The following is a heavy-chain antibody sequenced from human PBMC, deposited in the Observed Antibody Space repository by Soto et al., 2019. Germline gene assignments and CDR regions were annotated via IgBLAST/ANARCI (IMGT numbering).Heavy chain of an antibody. V-gene: IGHV1-69*13. J-gene: IGHJ6*02. CDR2: IIPIFGTA. D-gene: IGHD2-15*01. Sequence: GASVKVSCKASGGTFSSYAISWVRQAPGQGLEWMGGIIPIFGTANYAQKFQGRVTITADESTSTAYMELSSLRSEDTAVYYCASRPSDDVGYCSGGSCYDYYGMDVWGQGTTVTVSS. CDR3: ASRPSDDVGYCSGGSCYDYYGMDV. CDR1: GGTFSSYA.